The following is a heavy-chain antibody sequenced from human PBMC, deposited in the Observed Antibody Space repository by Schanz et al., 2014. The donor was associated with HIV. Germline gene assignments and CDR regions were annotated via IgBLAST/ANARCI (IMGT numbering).Heavy chain of an antibody. J-gene: IGHJ4*02. D-gene: IGHD5-12*01. CDR3: ARVPRWLQPHFDY. CDR2: IKQDGSEK. V-gene: IGHV3-7*01. Sequence: EVQLVESGGGLIQPGGSRRLSCAASGFAVSGNYMSWVRQAPGKGLEWVANIKQDGSEKHYVASVKGRFAISRDNAKNSLFLQMNSLRAEDTAVYYCARVPRWLQPHFDYWGQGILVTVSS. CDR1: GFAVSGNY.